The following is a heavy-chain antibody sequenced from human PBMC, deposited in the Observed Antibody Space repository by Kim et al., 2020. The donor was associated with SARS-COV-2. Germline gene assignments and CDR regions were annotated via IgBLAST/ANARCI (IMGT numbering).Heavy chain of an antibody. CDR3: ARDDLEDIVVAGGATQVY. V-gene: IGHV3-21*01. CDR1: GFTFSTYT. D-gene: IGHD2-15*01. Sequence: GGSLRLSCAASGFTFSTYTMNWVRQAPGKGLEWVSSITGSSSYIYYADSVKGRFIISRDNAKNSLYLEMNSLSAEDTAVYYCARDDLEDIVVAGGATQVYWREGALVTVSA. J-gene: IGHJ4*02. CDR2: ITGSSSYI.